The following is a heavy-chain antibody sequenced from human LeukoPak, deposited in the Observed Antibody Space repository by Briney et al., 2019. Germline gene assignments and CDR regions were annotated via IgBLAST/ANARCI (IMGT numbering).Heavy chain of an antibody. CDR1: GGSISSYY. V-gene: IGHV4-59*01. CDR3: ARDHGDGYNYGASDI. D-gene: IGHD5-24*01. CDR2: IYYSGST. Sequence: SETLSLTCTVSGGSISSYYWSWIRQPPGKGLEWIGYIYYSGSTNYNPSLKSRVTISVDTSKNQFSLKLSSVTAADTAVYYCARDHGDGYNYGASDIWGQGTMVTVSS. J-gene: IGHJ3*02.